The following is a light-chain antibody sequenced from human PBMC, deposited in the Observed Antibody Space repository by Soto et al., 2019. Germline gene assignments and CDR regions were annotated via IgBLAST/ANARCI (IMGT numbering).Light chain of an antibody. CDR1: NSNIGAGND. CDR3: QSYASSLSGSRV. V-gene: IGLV1-40*01. CDR2: ANI. J-gene: IGLJ3*02. Sequence: QSVLTQPPSVSGAPGQRVSISCTGSNSNIGAGNDVNWYQQLPGTAPKLLIYANIDRPSGVPDRFSGSKSGASAFLVITGLQAEDEAAYYCQSYASSLSGSRVFGGGTKLTVL.